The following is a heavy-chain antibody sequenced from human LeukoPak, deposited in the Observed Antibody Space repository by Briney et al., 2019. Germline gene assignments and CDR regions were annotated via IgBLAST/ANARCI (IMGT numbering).Heavy chain of an antibody. V-gene: IGHV3-30*04. CDR1: GFTFSSYA. J-gene: IGHJ4*02. CDR3: AKSRMVTVYYFDY. CDR2: ISYDGSNK. Sequence: GGSLRLSCAASGFTFSSYAMHWVRQAPGKGLEWVAVISYDGSNKYYADSVKGRFTISRDNSKNTLYLQMNSLRAEDTAVYYCAKSRMVTVYYFDYWGQGTLVTVSS. D-gene: IGHD5-18*01.